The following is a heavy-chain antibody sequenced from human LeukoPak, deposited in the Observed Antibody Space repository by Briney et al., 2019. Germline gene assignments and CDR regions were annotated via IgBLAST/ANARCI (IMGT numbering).Heavy chain of an antibody. CDR1: GFTFSSYG. D-gene: IGHD6-13*01. J-gene: IGHJ4*02. Sequence: GGSLRLSCAASGFTFSSYGMHWVRQAPGKGLEWVAVISYDGSNKYYADSVKGRFTISRDNSKNTLYLQMNTLKADDTAVYNYAKDHGSSDWYYFDYWGQRTLVTVSS. CDR3: AKDHGSSDWYYFDY. CDR2: ISYDGSNK. V-gene: IGHV3-30*18.